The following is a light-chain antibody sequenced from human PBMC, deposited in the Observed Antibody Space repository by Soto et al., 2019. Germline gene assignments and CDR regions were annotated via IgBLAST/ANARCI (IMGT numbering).Light chain of an antibody. V-gene: IGKV3-20*01. CDR2: GAY. CDR3: QQYGSSPLT. J-gene: IGKJ3*01. Sequence: EIVLTQSPGTLSLSPGERGTLSCRASQSVSNNYLAWYQQKPGQAPSLLIYGAYTGATGIPDRFSGSGSGTDFTLTISRLEPEDFAVYYCQQYGSSPLTFGPGNKVDIK. CDR1: QSVSNNY.